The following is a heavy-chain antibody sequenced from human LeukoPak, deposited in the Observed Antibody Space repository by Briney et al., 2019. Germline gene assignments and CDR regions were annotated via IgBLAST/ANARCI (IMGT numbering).Heavy chain of an antibody. CDR2: IRPHSGGT. Sequence: SVNVSCKASGYTFTGYYMHGVRQAPGQGLKWMRWIRPHSGGTNYAQKCQGRSTMTRDTSISTAYMELSRLSSDDTAVDYCARTYQMHFDYWGQGTLVTVSS. D-gene: IGHD2-2*01. CDR3: ARTYQMHFDY. CDR1: GYTFTGYY. V-gene: IGHV1-2*02. J-gene: IGHJ4*02.